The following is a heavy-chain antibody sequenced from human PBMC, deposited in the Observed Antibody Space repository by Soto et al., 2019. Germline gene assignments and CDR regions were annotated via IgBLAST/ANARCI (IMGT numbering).Heavy chain of an antibody. CDR1: GFTFSSYW. V-gene: IGHV3-7*01. CDR2: IKQDGSEK. D-gene: IGHD2-21*01. J-gene: IGHJ3*02. CDR3: ASPAKAGDPDAFDI. Sequence: GGPLRLSCAASGFTFSSYWMSWVRQAPGKGLEWVANIKQDGSEKYYVDSVKGRFTISRDNAKNSLYLQMNSLRAEDTAVYYCASPAKAGDPDAFDIWGQGTMVTVSS.